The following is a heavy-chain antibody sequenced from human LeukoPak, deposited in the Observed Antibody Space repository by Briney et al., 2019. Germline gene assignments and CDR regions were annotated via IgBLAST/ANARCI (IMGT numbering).Heavy chain of an antibody. CDR3: ACQREYCSSGRCYFDH. CDR2: IIGTGGT. D-gene: IGHD2-2*01. CDR1: GFTFDTYA. V-gene: IGHV3-23*01. J-gene: IGHJ4*02. Sequence: PGRSLGLSCAASGFTFDTYAMTWVRQAPGKGLEWVSSIIGTGGTLYADSVKGRFTISRDNSKNTLYLQVNSLRVEDTAIYYCACQREYCSSGRCYFDHWGQGTLVTVSS.